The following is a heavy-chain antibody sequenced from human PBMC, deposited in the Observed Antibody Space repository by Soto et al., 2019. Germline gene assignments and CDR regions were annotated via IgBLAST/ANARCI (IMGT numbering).Heavy chain of an antibody. CDR2: MNPNSGNT. CDR3: TRAAVSNGWPTNPYMDV. V-gene: IGHV1-8*02. Sequence: ASVKVSCKASGYIFTNYDINWVRQAAGQGLEWMGWMNPNSGNTGYGQKFQGRVTMTRNTSISTAYMELSSLRSDDTAVYYCTRAAVSNGWPTNPYMDVWGKGTTVTVSS. J-gene: IGHJ6*03. D-gene: IGHD6-19*01. CDR1: GYIFTNYD.